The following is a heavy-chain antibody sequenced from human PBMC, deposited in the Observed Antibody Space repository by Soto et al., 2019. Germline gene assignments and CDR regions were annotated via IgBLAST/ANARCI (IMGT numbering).Heavy chain of an antibody. J-gene: IGHJ4*02. V-gene: IGHV3-30*03. D-gene: IGHD2-15*01. CDR1: GFTFSSYG. CDR3: DSGGSCSSSLPCEY. Sequence: GGSLTLSCAASGFTFSSYGMHWLRQAPGKGLEWVAVISYDGSNKYYADSVKGRFTISRENSKNTLYLQMNSLRAEDTAVSYCDSGGSCSSSLPCEYWGQGT. CDR2: ISYDGSNK.